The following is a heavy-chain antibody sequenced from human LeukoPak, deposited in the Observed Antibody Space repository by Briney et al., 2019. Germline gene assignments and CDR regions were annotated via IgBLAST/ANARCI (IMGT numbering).Heavy chain of an antibody. CDR1: GFTFSSYA. J-gene: IGHJ4*02. Sequence: GGSLRLSCAASGFTFSSYAIHWVRQAPGKGLEWVAVISYDGSNKYYADSVKGRFTISRDNSKNTLYLQMNSLRAEDTAVYYCAKGRSGSYPLAYFDYWGQGTLVTVSS. CDR3: AKGRSGSYPLAYFDY. D-gene: IGHD1-26*01. CDR2: ISYDGSNK. V-gene: IGHV3-30-3*01.